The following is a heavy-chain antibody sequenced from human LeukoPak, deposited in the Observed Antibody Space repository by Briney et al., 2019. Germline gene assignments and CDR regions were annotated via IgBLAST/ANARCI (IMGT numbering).Heavy chain of an antibody. V-gene: IGHV3-7*01. Sequence: GGSLRLSCAASGFTFSSYWMSWVRQAPEKGLEGVATIKLDGSEKYYVDSMKGRLTISRDNAKNSLYLQMNSLRAEDTAVYYCARDRSDILTGYNDAFDMWGQGTMVTVSS. CDR2: IKLDGSEK. CDR3: ARDRSDILTGYNDAFDM. D-gene: IGHD3-9*01. J-gene: IGHJ3*02. CDR1: GFTFSSYW.